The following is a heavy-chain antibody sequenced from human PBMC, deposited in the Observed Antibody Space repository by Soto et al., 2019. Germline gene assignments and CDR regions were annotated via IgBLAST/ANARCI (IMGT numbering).Heavy chain of an antibody. CDR1: GYTLTSYG. V-gene: IGHV1-18*01. CDR2: ISVYNGDT. CDR3: VTPTGYSYYYYGMEV. Sequence: SVKVSCKASGYTLTSYGISWVRQAPVQGLEWVGWISVYNGDTHYAQKFQGRVTMTTDTSTSTAYMELRSLRSDDTAVYYCVTPTGYSYYYYGMEVWGQGTTVTVSS. J-gene: IGHJ6*02. D-gene: IGHD3-9*01.